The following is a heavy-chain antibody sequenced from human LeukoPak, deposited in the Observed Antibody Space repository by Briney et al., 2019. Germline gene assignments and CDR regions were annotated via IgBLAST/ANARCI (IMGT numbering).Heavy chain of an antibody. CDR1: GFTFNTYG. D-gene: IGHD2-2*01. V-gene: IGHV3-30*02. J-gene: IGHJ4*02. CDR2: IRHDGINK. CDR3: VRVYCSNISCQFDY. Sequence: GGSLRLSCAASGFTFNTYGIHWVRQAPGKGLEWVAFIRHDGINKYYADSVKGRFTISRDNSKNTLYLQMNSLRAEDTAVYYCVRVYCSNISCQFDYWGQGTLVIVSS.